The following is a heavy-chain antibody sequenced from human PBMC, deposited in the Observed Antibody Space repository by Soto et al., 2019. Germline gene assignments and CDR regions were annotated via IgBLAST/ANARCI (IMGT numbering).Heavy chain of an antibody. CDR3: ARVAY. CDR2: ISSASSET. J-gene: IGHJ4*02. Sequence: GYLRLSCAASGFTFSNYAMTWVRQSPGKGLEWVASISSASSETWYADSVKGRFIISRDNAQNSLFLQMNTLRPEDSAIYYCARVAYWGPGTQVTVSS. CDR1: GFTFSNYA. V-gene: IGHV3-21*01.